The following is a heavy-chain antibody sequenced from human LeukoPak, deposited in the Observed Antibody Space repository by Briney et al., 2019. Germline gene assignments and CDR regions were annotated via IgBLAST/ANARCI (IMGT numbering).Heavy chain of an antibody. CDR2: INPNSGGT. Sequence: ASVKVSCKASGYTFTGYYMHWVRQAPGQGLEWMGWINPNSGGTNYAQKFQGRVTMTRDTSISTAYMELSRLRSDDTAVYYRASAPYCSSTSCYTPLNYWGQGTLVTVSS. CDR3: ASAPYCSSTSCYTPLNY. CDR1: GYTFTGYY. V-gene: IGHV1-2*02. J-gene: IGHJ4*02. D-gene: IGHD2-2*02.